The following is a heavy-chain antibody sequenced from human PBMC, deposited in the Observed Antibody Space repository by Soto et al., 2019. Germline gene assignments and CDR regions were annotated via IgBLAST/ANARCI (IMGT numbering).Heavy chain of an antibody. V-gene: IGHV4-30-2*01. CDR3: ARDQGSNWFDP. Sequence: SETLSLTCAVSGGSISSGGYSWSWIRQPPGKGLEWIGYICHSGSTYYNPSLKSRVTISVDRSKNQFSLKLSSVTAADTAVYYCARDQGSNWFDPWGQGTLVTVSS. CDR1: GGSISSGGYS. D-gene: IGHD2-15*01. J-gene: IGHJ5*02. CDR2: ICHSGST.